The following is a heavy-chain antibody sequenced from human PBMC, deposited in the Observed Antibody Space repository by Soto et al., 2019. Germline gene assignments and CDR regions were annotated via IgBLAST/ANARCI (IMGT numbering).Heavy chain of an antibody. D-gene: IGHD2-15*01. V-gene: IGHV3-23*01. CDR2: ISGSGGST. Sequence: GGSLRLSCAASGFTFSSYAMSWARQAPGKGLEWVSAISGSGGSTYYADSVKGRFTISRDNSKNTLYLQMNSLRAEDTAVYYCAKYIVVVVAAGPYYFDYWGQGTLVTV. CDR3: AKYIVVVVAAGPYYFDY. J-gene: IGHJ4*02. CDR1: GFTFSSYA.